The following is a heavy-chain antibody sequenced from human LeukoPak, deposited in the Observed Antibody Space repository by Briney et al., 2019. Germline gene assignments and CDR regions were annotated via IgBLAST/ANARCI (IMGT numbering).Heavy chain of an antibody. CDR1: GGSINSYY. J-gene: IGHJ4*02. D-gene: IGHD3-22*01. V-gene: IGHV4-59*01. Sequence: SETLSLTCTVSGGSINSYYWSWIRQPPGKGLEWIGYIRYSGSTNYNPSLKSRVTISVDTSKNQFSLKLSSVTAADTAVYYCARVRDRSGYFYDFDYWGQGTLVTVSS. CDR2: IRYSGST. CDR3: ARVRDRSGYFYDFDY.